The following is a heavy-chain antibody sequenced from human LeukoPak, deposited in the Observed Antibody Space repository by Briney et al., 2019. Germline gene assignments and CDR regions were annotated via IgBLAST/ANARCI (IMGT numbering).Heavy chain of an antibody. Sequence: PSETLSLTCTVSGGSISSGGYYWSWIRQPPGKGLEWIGYIYHSGSTYYNPSLKSRVTISVDRSKNQFSLKLSSVTAADTAVYYCARRNIAFDIWGQGTMVTVSS. CDR1: GGSISSGGYY. CDR3: ARRNIAFDI. J-gene: IGHJ3*02. CDR2: IYHSGST. V-gene: IGHV4-30-2*01.